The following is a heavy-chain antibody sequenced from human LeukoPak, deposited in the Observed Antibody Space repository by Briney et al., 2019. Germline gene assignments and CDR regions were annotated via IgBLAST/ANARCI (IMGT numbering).Heavy chain of an antibody. Sequence: SETLSLTCTVSGGSISSYYWSWIRQPAGKGLEWIGRIYTSGSTNYNPSLKSRVTISVDTSKNHFSLKLSSVTAADTAVYYCARGGIRYFDPDAFDIWGQGTMVTVSS. J-gene: IGHJ3*02. CDR2: IYTSGST. CDR1: GGSISSYY. D-gene: IGHD3-9*01. CDR3: ARGGIRYFDPDAFDI. V-gene: IGHV4-4*07.